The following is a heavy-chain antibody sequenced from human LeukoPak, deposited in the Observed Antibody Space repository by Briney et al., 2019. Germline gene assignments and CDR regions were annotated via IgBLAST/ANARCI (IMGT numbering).Heavy chain of an antibody. CDR1: GFTFSSYG. CDR2: IRYDGSNK. D-gene: IGHD3-9*01. V-gene: IGHV3-30*02. J-gene: IGHJ4*02. Sequence: QPGGSLRLSCAASGFTFSSYGMHWVRQAPGKGLEWVAFIRYDGSNKYHADSVKGRFTISRDNSKNTLYLQMNSLRAEDTAVYYCVKDGHNDWLYYFDYWGQGALVTVSS. CDR3: VKDGHNDWLYYFDY.